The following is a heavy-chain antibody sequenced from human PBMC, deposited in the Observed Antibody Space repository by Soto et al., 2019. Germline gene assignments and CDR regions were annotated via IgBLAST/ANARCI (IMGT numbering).Heavy chain of an antibody. D-gene: IGHD6-13*01. Sequence: QIQLVQSGAEVKQPGASVTVSCQASGYTFNNYAITWVRQAPGLGLEWMGWISAYNGHIKYAQKLQGRLTMTTDSSTSTAYMELRSLTYDDTAIYYCARDNGGLAAPGTDWRGPWGQGTLITVSS. CDR2: ISAYNGHI. V-gene: IGHV1-18*01. CDR1: GYTFNNYA. J-gene: IGHJ5*02. CDR3: ARDNGGLAAPGTDWRGP.